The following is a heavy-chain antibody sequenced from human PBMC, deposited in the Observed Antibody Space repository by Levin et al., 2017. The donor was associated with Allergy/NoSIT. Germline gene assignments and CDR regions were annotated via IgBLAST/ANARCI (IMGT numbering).Heavy chain of an antibody. CDR2: ISGSLNAISTSGDTR. Sequence: LSLTCAASGFTFSRSDMNWVRQAPGKGLEWISYISGSLNAISTSGDTRYYADSVKGRFTISRDDANNSLYLQMDSLRAEDTAVYYWPRLLGGPIVVATWGQGTLVTVSS. V-gene: IGHV3-48*01. D-gene: IGHD2-15*01. CDR1: GFTFSRSD. J-gene: IGHJ4*02. CDR3: PRLLGGPIVVAT.